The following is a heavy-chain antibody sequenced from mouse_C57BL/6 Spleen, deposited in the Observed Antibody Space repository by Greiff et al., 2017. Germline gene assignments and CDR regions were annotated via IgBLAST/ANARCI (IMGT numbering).Heavy chain of an antibody. CDR2: IDPSDSYT. D-gene: IGHD4-1*01. V-gene: IGHV1-69*01. Sequence: VKLQQPGAELVMPGASVTLSCKASGYTFTSYWMHWVKQRPGQGLEWIGEIDPSDSYTNYKQKFKGKSTLTVDKSSSTAYMQLSSLTSGDSAVYYCARGLTGAWFAYWGQGTLVTVSA. CDR3: ARGLTGAWFAY. J-gene: IGHJ3*01. CDR1: GYTFTSYW.